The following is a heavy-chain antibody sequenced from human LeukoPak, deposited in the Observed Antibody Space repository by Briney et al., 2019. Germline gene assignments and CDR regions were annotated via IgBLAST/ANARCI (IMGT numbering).Heavy chain of an antibody. D-gene: IGHD2-15*01. Sequence: PGGSLRLSCAASGFTVSSNYMSWVRQAPGKGPEWVSVIYSGGSTYYADSVKGRFTISRDNSKNTLYLQMNSLRAEDTAVYYCARDNSYCSGGSCYSDAFDIWGQGTMVTVSS. J-gene: IGHJ3*02. V-gene: IGHV3-53*01. CDR3: ARDNSYCSGGSCYSDAFDI. CDR1: GFTVSSNY. CDR2: IYSGGST.